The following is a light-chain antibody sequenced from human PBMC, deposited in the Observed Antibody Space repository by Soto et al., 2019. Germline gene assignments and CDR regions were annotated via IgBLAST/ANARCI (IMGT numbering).Light chain of an antibody. J-gene: IGKJ4*01. Sequence: DIPMTQSPSSLSASVGDRVTMTCRASQGISRYLAWYQQKPGKVPKLLISAASTLQSGVPSRFSGSASGTDFTLTISSLQPEDVATYYCQKYDGAPLTFGGGTKVEIK. V-gene: IGKV1-27*01. CDR3: QKYDGAPLT. CDR1: QGISRY. CDR2: AAS.